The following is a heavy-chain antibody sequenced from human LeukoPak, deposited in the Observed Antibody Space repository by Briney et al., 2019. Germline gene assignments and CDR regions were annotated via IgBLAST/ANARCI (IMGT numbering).Heavy chain of an antibody. CDR1: GLTFSIYG. Sequence: GGPLRLSCGPWGLTFSIYGKMGVRQSRGKGLEWVSTINGGGGTYYADSVKGRFTISRDNSKNTLDLQMNSLRAEDTAVYYCAKDHGDWGQGTLVTVSS. D-gene: IGHD3-3*01. V-gene: IGHV3-23*01. J-gene: IGHJ4*02. CDR3: AKDHGD. CDR2: INGGGGT.